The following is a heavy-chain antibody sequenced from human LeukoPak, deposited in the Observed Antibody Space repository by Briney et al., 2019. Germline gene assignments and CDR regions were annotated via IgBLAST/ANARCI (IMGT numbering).Heavy chain of an antibody. CDR1: GYTFTGYY. D-gene: IGHD5-12*01. CDR3: ARSLAAGYDSMCFDY. J-gene: IGHJ4*02. Sequence: EASVKVSCKASGYTFTGYYMHWVRQAPGQGLEWMGGIIPIFGTANYAQKFQGRVTITADESTSTAYMELSSLRSEDTAVYYCARSLAAGYDSMCFDYWGQGTLVTVSS. V-gene: IGHV1-69*13. CDR2: IIPIFGTA.